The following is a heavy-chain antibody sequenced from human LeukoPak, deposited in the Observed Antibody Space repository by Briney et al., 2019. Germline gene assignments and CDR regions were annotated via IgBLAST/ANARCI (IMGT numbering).Heavy chain of an antibody. J-gene: IGHJ4*02. V-gene: IGHV3-48*03. CDR3: ARDLGIVYYFDY. CDR2: ISSSCSTI. D-gene: IGHD5/OR15-5a*01. CDR1: GFTFSSYE. Sequence: PGRSLRLSCAASGFTFSSYEMNWVRQAPGKGLEWVSYISSSCSTIYYADSVKGRFTISRDNAKNSLYLQMNSLRAEDTAVYYCARDLGIVYYFDYWGQGTLVTVSS.